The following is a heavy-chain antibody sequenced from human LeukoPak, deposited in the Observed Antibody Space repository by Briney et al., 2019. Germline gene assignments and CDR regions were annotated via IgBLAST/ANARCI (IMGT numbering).Heavy chain of an antibody. Sequence: SETLSLTCTVSGASMSGLSWSWIRQAPGKGLEWIGFVQPGGSTNYNPSLQSRVSISLDTSKNQFSLTLRSVTAADTAVYFCAREKWELLGEFSYYFDLWGKGTTVTVSS. CDR2: VQPGGST. D-gene: IGHD1-7*01. CDR1: GASMSGLS. V-gene: IGHV4-59*11. J-gene: IGHJ6*03. CDR3: AREKWELLGEFSYYFDL.